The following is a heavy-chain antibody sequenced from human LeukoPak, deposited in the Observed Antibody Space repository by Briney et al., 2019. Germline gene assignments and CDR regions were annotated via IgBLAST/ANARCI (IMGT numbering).Heavy chain of an antibody. V-gene: IGHV1-18*01. D-gene: IGHD7-27*01. CDR2: ICTYNGKR. J-gene: IGHJ4*02. Sequence: ASVKVSFKASGYTFTSYGISWVRQATGQGLEWLGLICTYNGKRHYVRKLQGRATIPTDTSTTTDYMELRSRRCDDTAVYCCARDYRTGFDYWGQGTLVTVSS. CDR1: GYTFTSYG. CDR3: ARDYRTGFDY.